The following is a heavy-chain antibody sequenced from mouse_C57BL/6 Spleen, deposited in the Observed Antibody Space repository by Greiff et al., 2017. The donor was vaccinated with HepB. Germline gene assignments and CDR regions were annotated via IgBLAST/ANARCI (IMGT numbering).Heavy chain of an antibody. CDR2: IRLKSDNYAT. J-gene: IGHJ3*01. CDR3: ARSTMVTRSFAY. D-gene: IGHD2-2*01. V-gene: IGHV6-3*01. CDR1: GFTFSNYW. Sequence: EVQLVESGGGLVQPGGSMKLSCVASGFTFSNYWMNWVRQSPEKGLEWVAQIRLKSDNYATHYAESVKGRFTISRDDSKSSVYLQMNNLRAEDTGIYYCARSTMVTRSFAYWGQGTLVTVSA.